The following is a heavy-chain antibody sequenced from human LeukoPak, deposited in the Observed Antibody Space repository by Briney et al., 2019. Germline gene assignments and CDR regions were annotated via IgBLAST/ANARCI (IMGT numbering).Heavy chain of an antibody. CDR2: IYSGGAI. CDR3: ARRPGN. J-gene: IGHJ4*02. Sequence: PGGSLRLSCVDSGVAGGSNYMSWVRQAPGKGLEWVSLIYSGGAIRYADSVKGRFTISRDSSKNTLFLQMNDLTVEDTARYYCARRPGNWGQGILVTVSS. D-gene: IGHD1-14*01. V-gene: IGHV3-53*01. CDR1: GVAGGSNY.